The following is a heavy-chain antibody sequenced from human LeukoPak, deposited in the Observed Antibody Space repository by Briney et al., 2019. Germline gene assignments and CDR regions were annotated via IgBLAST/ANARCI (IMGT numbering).Heavy chain of an antibody. CDR2: ISWNSGSI. V-gene: IGHV3-9*03. CDR1: GFTFDDYA. D-gene: IGHD3-22*01. CDR3: AKDIGPYYYDSSGYNSVAFDI. J-gene: IGHJ3*02. Sequence: PGGSLRLSCAASGFTFDDYAMHWVRQAPGKGLEWVSGISWNSGSIGYADSVKGRFTISRDNAKNSLYLQMNSLRAEDMALYYCAKDIGPYYYDSSGYNSVAFDIWGQGTMVTVSS.